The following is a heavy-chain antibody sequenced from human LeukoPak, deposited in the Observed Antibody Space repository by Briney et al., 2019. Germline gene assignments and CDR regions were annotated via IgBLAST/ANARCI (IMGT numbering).Heavy chain of an antibody. Sequence: GGSLRLSCAASGFIFSSYSMNWVRQAPGKGLEWVSSITGSGAYIYFADSVKGRFTISRDNAKNSLYLQVNSLRAEDTAVYYCARDRYYDSSGISLPPYWGQGTLVTVSS. J-gene: IGHJ4*02. V-gene: IGHV3-21*01. CDR1: GFIFSSYS. D-gene: IGHD3-22*01. CDR3: ARDRYYDSSGISLPPY. CDR2: ITGSGAYI.